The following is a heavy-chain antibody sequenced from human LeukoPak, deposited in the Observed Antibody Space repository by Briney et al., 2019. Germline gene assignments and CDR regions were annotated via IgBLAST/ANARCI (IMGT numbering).Heavy chain of an antibody. Sequence: GGSLRLSCAASGFTFRNYYMSWVRQAPGKGLEWVANIHQDGSEKYYVDSLKGRFTISRDNAKNSPYLQMNSLRAEDTAVYYCARVQGRYSYDYWGQGTLVTVSS. CDR1: GFTFRNYY. CDR3: ARVQGRYSYDY. J-gene: IGHJ4*02. D-gene: IGHD2-15*01. CDR2: IHQDGSEK. V-gene: IGHV3-7*01.